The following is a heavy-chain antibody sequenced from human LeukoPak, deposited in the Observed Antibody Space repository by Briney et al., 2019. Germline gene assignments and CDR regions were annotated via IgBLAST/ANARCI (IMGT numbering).Heavy chain of an antibody. Sequence: SETLSLTCAVYGGSFSGYYWSWIRQPPGKGLEWIGEINHSGSTNYNPSLKSRVTISVDTSKSQFSLKLSSVTAADTAVYYCARDRNPRKLYYFDYWGQGTLVTVSS. CDR2: INHSGST. CDR3: ARDRNPRKLYYFDY. J-gene: IGHJ4*02. V-gene: IGHV4-34*01. CDR1: GGSFSGYY.